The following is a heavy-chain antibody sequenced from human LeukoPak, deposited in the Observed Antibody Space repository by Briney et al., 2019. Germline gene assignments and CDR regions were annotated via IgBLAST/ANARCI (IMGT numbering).Heavy chain of an antibody. CDR2: IDESGGST. CDR3: ARGSTGWPYYLDY. CDR1: GFTFSGYS. J-gene: IGHJ4*02. D-gene: IGHD6-19*01. Sequence: GGSLRLSCAASGFTFSGYSMTWVRQAPGKGLEWVSSIDESGGSTYYADSVKGQFTISRDNSQSSLYLEMNSLRAEDTAVYYCARGSTGWPYYLDYWGQGTLVTVSS. V-gene: IGHV3-23*01.